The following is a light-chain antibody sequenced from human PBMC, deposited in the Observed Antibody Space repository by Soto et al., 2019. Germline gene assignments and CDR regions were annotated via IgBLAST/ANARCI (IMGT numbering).Light chain of an antibody. Sequence: QSALSHPASVSWSPGHSITISCTGTSSDVGGYNYVSWYQQHPGKAPKLMIYEVSNRPSGVSFRFSASKSGNTASLTISGLQAEDEADYYCSSYTSSSNYVFGTGTKVTAL. CDR1: SSDVGGYNY. CDR3: SSYTSSSNYV. J-gene: IGLJ1*01. CDR2: EVS. V-gene: IGLV2-14*01.